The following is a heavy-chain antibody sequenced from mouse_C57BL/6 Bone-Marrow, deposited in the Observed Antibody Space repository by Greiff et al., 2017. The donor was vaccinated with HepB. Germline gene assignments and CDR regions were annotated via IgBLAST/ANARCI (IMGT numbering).Heavy chain of an antibody. CDR1: GFSLSTSGLG. V-gene: IGHV8-12*01. J-gene: IGHJ1*03. CDR3: ARRAHYACWYVDV. CDR2: SYWDDDN. Sequence: VQLQQSGPGILQSSQTLSLTCSFSGFSLSTSGLGVSWIRQPSGKGLEWLAHSYWDDDNRYNTSLKCRLTISKDTSRNQVFLKINSVDTAATATDYGARRAHYACWYVDVWGTGTTVTVSS. D-gene: IGHD1-1*01.